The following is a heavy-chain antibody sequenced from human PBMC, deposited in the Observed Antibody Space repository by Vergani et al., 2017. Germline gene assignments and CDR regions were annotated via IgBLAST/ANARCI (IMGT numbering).Heavy chain of an antibody. CDR2: IYAGDSDV. J-gene: IGHJ5*02. CDR3: AKSHDFSSLYSSYNWFDP. D-gene: IGHD3-3*01. V-gene: IGHV5-51*03. CDR1: GYSITNYW. Sequence: VQLVQSGAEVKKPGESLKISCQGSGYSITNYWIAWVRQRPGKGLEWVGIIYAGDSDVRYSPSFQGQVTMSVDKSLSTAYLQWSSLKASDTATYYCAKSHDFSSLYSSYNWFDPWGQGTQVTVSS.